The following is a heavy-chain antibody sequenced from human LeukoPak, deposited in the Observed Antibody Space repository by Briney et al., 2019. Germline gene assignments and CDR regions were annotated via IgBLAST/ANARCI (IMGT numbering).Heavy chain of an antibody. Sequence: PGGSLRLSCAAYGFTFRSYGMHWVRQAPGKGLEWVAVISYDGSNKYYADSVKGRFTISRDNSKNTLYLQMNSLRAEGTAVYYCARVQQLALYGMDVWGQGTTVTVSS. D-gene: IGHD6-13*01. J-gene: IGHJ6*02. CDR3: ARVQQLALYGMDV. CDR2: ISYDGSNK. CDR1: GFTFRSYG. V-gene: IGHV3-30*19.